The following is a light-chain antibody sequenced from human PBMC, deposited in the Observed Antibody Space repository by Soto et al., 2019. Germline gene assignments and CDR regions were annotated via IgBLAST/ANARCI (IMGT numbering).Light chain of an antibody. CDR1: QPINTY. J-gene: IGKJ2*01. Sequence: EVLLTQSPATLSFTPGESATLSCRASQPINTYLGWYQQKSGQSPRLLIYDASNRAADIPARFSASGFGTDFTITIRSLRPEDFGTYYCHHRSNWPPEDTFGQGTKLEI. CDR2: DAS. V-gene: IGKV3-11*01. CDR3: HHRSNWPPEDT.